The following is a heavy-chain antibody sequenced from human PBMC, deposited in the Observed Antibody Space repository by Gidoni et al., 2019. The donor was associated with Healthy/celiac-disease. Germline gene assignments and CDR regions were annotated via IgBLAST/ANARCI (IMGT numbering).Heavy chain of an antibody. D-gene: IGHD2-2*01. V-gene: IGHV4-31*03. Sequence: QVQLQESGPGLVKPSQTLSLTCTVSGGSISSGGYYWSWIRQHPGKGLEWIGYIYSSGSTYYNPSLKSRVTISVDTSKNQFSLKLSSVTAADTAVYYCARERGVVVPAAAEYYYYYYGMDVWGQGTTVTVSS. J-gene: IGHJ6*02. CDR2: IYSSGST. CDR1: GGSISSGGYY. CDR3: ARERGVVVPAAAEYYYYYYGMDV.